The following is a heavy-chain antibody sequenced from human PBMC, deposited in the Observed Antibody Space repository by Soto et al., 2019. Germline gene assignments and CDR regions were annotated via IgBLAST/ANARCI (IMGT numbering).Heavy chain of an antibody. J-gene: IGHJ5*02. CDR1: GGPISSNKR. CDR2: IYYSGST. Sequence: SQTLSRTCAVSGGPISSNKRWSWARQPPGKGLEWIGYIYYSGSTNYTPSLKSRVTISVDASNNQFSLRLSSVTAADTAVYYCARGGVLTPWFDPCGEGTLVTVSS. V-gene: IGHV4-4*02. CDR3: ARGGVLTPWFDP. D-gene: IGHD3-10*01.